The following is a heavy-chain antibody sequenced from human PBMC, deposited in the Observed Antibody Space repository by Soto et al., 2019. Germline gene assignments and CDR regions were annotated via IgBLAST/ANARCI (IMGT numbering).Heavy chain of an antibody. CDR2: INPSGGST. V-gene: IGHV1-46*01. CDR3: ARDGDTRVLRCLEWLSYYGMDV. D-gene: IGHD3-3*01. CDR1: GYTFTSYY. Sequence: VASVKVSCKASGYTFTSYYMHWVRQAPGQGLEWMGIINPSGGSTSHAQRFQGRVTMTRDTSTSTVYMELSRLRSEDTDVYYCARDGDTRVLRCLEWLSYYGMDVWGQGTTVTVSS. J-gene: IGHJ6*02.